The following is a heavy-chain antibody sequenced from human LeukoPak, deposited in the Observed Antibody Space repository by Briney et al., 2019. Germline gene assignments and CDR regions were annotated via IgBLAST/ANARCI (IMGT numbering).Heavy chain of an antibody. J-gene: IGHJ4*02. V-gene: IGHV4-59*08. CDR2: RFYTGST. CDR3: ARLNADIVATIFDY. CDR1: GASISNYY. D-gene: IGHD5-12*01. Sequence: PSETLSLTCTVSGASISNYYWSWIRQPPGKGLEWIAYRFYTGSTNYHPSLKSRVTISIGTSKNQFSLNLSSVTAADTAVYYCARLNADIVATIFDYWGQGIMVTVSS.